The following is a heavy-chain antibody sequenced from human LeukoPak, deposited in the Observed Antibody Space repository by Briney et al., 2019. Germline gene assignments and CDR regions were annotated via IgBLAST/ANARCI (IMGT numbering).Heavy chain of an antibody. V-gene: IGHV5-51*01. Sequence: GESLKISCKGSGYSFTTYWIAWVRQMPGKGLEWMGMIYPGDSDTRYSPSLQGQVTISVDKSISTAYLQWSSLKASDTAMYYCARLLEGVAGTWGYWGQGTLVTVS. CDR1: GYSFTTYW. CDR2: IYPGDSDT. CDR3: ARLLEGVAGTWGY. D-gene: IGHD6-19*01. J-gene: IGHJ4*02.